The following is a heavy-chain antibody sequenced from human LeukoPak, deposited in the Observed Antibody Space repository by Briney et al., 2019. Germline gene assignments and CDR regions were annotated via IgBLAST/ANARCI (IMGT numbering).Heavy chain of an antibody. Sequence: GGSLRLSCAASGFTFSSYSMNWVRQAPGKGLEWVSSISSSSNYIYYADSVKGRFTISRGNAKNSLYLQMNSLRAEDTAVYYCARLSAMLRGPEDIFYFEFWGLGTLVTVSA. CDR2: ISSSSNYI. D-gene: IGHD2-21*01. V-gene: IGHV3-21*01. CDR3: ARLSAMLRGPEDIFYFEF. J-gene: IGHJ4*02. CDR1: GFTFSSYS.